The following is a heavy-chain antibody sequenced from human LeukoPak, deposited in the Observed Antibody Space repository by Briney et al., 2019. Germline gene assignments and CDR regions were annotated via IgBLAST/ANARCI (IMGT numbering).Heavy chain of an antibody. CDR2: INPGDSDT. V-gene: IGHV5-51*01. Sequence: GESLKISFKGSGYSFTNYWIGWVRQMPGKGLEWMGIINPGDSDTRSSPSFRGQVTPLVDKSISTAYLQWRSLKASDAAIYYCTRRDSSGYFDFWGQGILVTVSS. CDR1: GYSFTNYW. D-gene: IGHD3-22*01. CDR3: TRRDSSGYFDF. J-gene: IGHJ4*02.